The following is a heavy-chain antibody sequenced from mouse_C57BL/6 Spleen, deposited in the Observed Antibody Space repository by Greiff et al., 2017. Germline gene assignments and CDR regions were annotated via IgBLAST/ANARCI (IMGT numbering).Heavy chain of an antibody. CDR1: GFTFSSYT. J-gene: IGHJ1*03. D-gene: IGHD2-1*01. CDR2: ISGGGGNT. Sequence: EVQRVESGGGLVKPGGSLKLSCAASGFTFSSYTMSWVRQTPEKRLEWVATISGGGGNTYYPDSVKGRFTISRDNAKNTLYLQMSSLRSEDTALYYCARRGGNYPYWYFDVWGTGTTVTVSS. V-gene: IGHV5-9*01. CDR3: ARRGGNYPYWYFDV.